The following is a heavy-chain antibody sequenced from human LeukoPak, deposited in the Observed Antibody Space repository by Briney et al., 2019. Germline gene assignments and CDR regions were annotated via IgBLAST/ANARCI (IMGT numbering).Heavy chain of an antibody. Sequence: SETLSLTCTVSGGSISSSSYYWGWIRQPPGKGLEWIGSIYYSGSTYYNPSLKSRVTISVDTSRTQFSLKLSSMTAADTAVYYCAGGHYPLEYWGQGTLVTVSS. D-gene: IGHD1-26*01. CDR2: IYYSGST. CDR3: AGGHYPLEY. J-gene: IGHJ4*02. CDR1: GGSISSSSYY. V-gene: IGHV4-39*07.